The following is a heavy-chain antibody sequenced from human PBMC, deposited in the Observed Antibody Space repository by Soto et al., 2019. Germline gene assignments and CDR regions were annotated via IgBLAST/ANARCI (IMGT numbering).Heavy chain of an antibody. Sequence: QLQLQESGPGLVKPSETLSLTCTVSGGSISSSSYYWGWIRQPPGKGLEWIGSIYYSGSTYYNPSLKSRVTISVDTSKNQFSLKLSSVTAADTAVYYCARHGILDSGSYYKPPHYYYYYMDVWGKGTTVTVSS. D-gene: IGHD3-10*02. J-gene: IGHJ6*03. CDR2: IYYSGST. CDR1: GGSISSSSYY. CDR3: ARHGILDSGSYYKPPHYYYYYMDV. V-gene: IGHV4-39*01.